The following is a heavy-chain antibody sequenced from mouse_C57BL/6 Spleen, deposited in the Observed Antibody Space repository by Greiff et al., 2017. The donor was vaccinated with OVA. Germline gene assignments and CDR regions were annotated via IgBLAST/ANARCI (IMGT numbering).Heavy chain of an antibody. CDR2: ISYDGSN. CDR3: ARGDEDYFDY. V-gene: IGHV3-6*01. CDR1: GYSITSGYY. D-gene: IGHD2-3*01. J-gene: IGHJ2*01. Sequence: DVKLVESGPGLVKPSQSLSLTCSVTGYSITSGYYWNWIRQFPGNKLEWMGYISYDGSNKYNPSLKNRISITRDTSKNQFFLKLNSVTTEDTATYYCARGDEDYFDYWGQGTTLTVSS.